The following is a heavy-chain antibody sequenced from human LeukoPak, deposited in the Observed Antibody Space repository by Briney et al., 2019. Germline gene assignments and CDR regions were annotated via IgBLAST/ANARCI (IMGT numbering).Heavy chain of an antibody. D-gene: IGHD3-10*01. CDR3: ARDRFALWFQW. CDR1: EFTFSRYC. Sequence: GGSLRLSCAASEFTFSRYCMTWVRQAPGKGLQWAANINHDGGEKCCVDSVKGRFTISRDNAKNSLYLQMSSLRAEDTAVYYCARDRFALWFQWGGQGTLVTVSS. J-gene: IGHJ4*02. CDR2: INHDGGEK. V-gene: IGHV3-7*01.